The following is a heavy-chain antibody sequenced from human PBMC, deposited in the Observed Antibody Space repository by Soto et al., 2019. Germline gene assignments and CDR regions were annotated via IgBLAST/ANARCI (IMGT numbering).Heavy chain of an antibody. CDR3: VRGLAGTSDY. CDR1: GFTFSAYW. D-gene: IGHD6-13*01. J-gene: IGHJ4*02. CDR2: TSPNGNEI. Sequence: EVQLVESGGGLVQPGGSLRLSCAASGFTFSAYWMHWVRQAPGKGLVWVSRTSPNGNEIAYADSVKGRFTISRDNAKNTLYRQMNSLRAEDTAVYYCVRGLAGTSDYWGRGTLVTVSS. V-gene: IGHV3-74*01.